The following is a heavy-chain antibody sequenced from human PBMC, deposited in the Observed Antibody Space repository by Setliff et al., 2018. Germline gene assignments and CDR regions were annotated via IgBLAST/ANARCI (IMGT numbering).Heavy chain of an antibody. CDR3: VKDRGTNWSEGFDS. V-gene: IGHV3-23*01. CDR1: GVTFTNYA. D-gene: IGHD7-27*01. J-gene: IGHJ4*02. Sequence: GSLRLSCAASGVTFTNYAMSWVRQAPGKGLECVSEISDSGVSKYYADSVMGRFSISRDNSKNTLSLQMNSLRAEDTAVYYCVKDRGTNWSEGFDSWGQGTLVTVSS. CDR2: ISDSGVSK.